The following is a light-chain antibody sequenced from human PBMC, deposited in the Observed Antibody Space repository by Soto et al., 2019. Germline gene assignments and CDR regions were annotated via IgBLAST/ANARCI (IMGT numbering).Light chain of an antibody. CDR3: QQYSTYPWT. Sequence: DIQMTQSPSTLYASVGDRVTITCRASQTISTLLAWYQQRPGTAPNLLIYKASSLESAVPSRFSGSGSGTEFTLTISSLQPDDFATYFCQQYSTYPWTFGQGTKVEVK. V-gene: IGKV1-5*03. CDR2: KAS. CDR1: QTISTL. J-gene: IGKJ1*01.